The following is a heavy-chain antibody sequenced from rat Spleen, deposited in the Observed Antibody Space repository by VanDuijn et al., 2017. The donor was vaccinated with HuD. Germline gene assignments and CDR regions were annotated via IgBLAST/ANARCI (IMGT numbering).Heavy chain of an antibody. Sequence: EVQLVESDGGLVQPGRSLKLSCAASGFTFSDFFMAWVRQAPAKGLDWVATISSDGSTTYYRDSVKGRFTISRDNAKRTLFLQMDSLRSDDTATYFWAGAGYLRDWYFDFWGPGTMVTVSS. CDR2: ISSDGSTT. D-gene: IGHD2-2*01. V-gene: IGHV5-29*01. CDR3: AGAGYLRDWYFDF. CDR1: GFTFSDFF. J-gene: IGHJ1*01.